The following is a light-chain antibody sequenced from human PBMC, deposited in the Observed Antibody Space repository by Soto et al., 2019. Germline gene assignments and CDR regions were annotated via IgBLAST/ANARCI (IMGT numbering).Light chain of an antibody. J-gene: IGKJ2*02. CDR2: DAY. V-gene: IGKV3-11*01. CDR3: QQHDKWPST. CDR1: QSVNRY. Sequence: EVVLTQSPDTLSLSPGETATLSCRASQSVNRYVAWYQQKLGQAPRLLIYDAYTRATGVGARFSGSGSATDFSLPITSLEPEDFVVYYCQQHDKWPSTFGQGTKVEMK.